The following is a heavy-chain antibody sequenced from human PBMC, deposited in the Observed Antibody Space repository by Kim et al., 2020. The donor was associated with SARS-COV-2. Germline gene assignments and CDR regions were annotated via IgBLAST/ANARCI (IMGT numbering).Heavy chain of an antibody. V-gene: IGHV3-43*02. CDR1: GVTLDDQA. CDR3: VKGAQWLLQSP. Sequence: GGSLRLSCEASGVTLDDQAMNWVRQPPGKPLEWVALIIKNADSTILADYVKGRFIISRANSKNSLYLQMNSLSTEDTALYYCVKGAQWLLQSPWGQGTLVIVSS. D-gene: IGHD6-19*01. CDR2: IIKNADST. J-gene: IGHJ5*02.